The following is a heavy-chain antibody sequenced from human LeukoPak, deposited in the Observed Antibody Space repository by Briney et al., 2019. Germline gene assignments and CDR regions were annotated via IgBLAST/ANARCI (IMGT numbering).Heavy chain of an antibody. Sequence: SETLSLTRTVSGGSVSSGSYYWSWIRQPPGKGLEWIGYIYYSGSTNYNPSLKSRVTISVDTSKNQFSLKLSSVTAADTAVYYCARDWGGIWGQGTMVTVSS. CDR3: ARDWGGI. J-gene: IGHJ3*02. CDR2: IYYSGST. D-gene: IGHD3-16*01. V-gene: IGHV4-61*01. CDR1: GGSVSSGSYY.